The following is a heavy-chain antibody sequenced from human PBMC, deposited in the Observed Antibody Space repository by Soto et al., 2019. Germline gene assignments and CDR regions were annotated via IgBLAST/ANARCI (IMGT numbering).Heavy chain of an antibody. D-gene: IGHD2-21*01. J-gene: IGHJ5*02. CDR2: IFYSGRT. Sequence: QLQLLESGPGLVKASETLSLTCNVSGGSISTSRSYWAWIRQPPGKGLEWLANIFYSGRTYYNPSLASRVTESVDTSKNESSLKLRSVTAADTAVYYCARQPTTGDTDLWFDPWGQGTLVTVSS. V-gene: IGHV4-39*01. CDR1: GGSISTSRSY. CDR3: ARQPTTGDTDLWFDP.